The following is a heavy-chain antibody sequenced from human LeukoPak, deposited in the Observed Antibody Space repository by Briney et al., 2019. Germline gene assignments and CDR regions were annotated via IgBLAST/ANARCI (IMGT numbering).Heavy chain of an antibody. D-gene: IGHD4-17*01. CDR3: ARTTVTPSDYYYSMDV. CDR1: GGSLSRGSYH. CDR2: IYTSGST. V-gene: IGHV4-61*02. Sequence: PSHTLSLPCTVSGGSLSRGSYHCGSIPQPAAKGLERIERIYTSGSTYYNPSLKSRHTISVDTSNNQHSPKLSSVTAADPALHYCARTTVTPSDYYYSMDVWGKGTTVTVSS. J-gene: IGHJ6*03.